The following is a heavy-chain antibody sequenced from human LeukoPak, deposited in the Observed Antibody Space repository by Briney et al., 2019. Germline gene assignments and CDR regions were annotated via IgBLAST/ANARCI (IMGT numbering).Heavy chain of an antibody. V-gene: IGHV3-9*01. CDR2: ISWNSGNI. CDR1: GFTFDDYA. D-gene: IGHD1-20*01. CDR3: AKDTSPYNWNAFDI. Sequence: SLRLSCAASGFTFDDYAMHWVRQAPGKGLEWVSGISWNSGNIGYADSVKGRFTISRDNAKNSLFLQMNSLRAEDTALYFCAKDTSPYNWNAFDIWGRGTMVTVSS. J-gene: IGHJ3*02.